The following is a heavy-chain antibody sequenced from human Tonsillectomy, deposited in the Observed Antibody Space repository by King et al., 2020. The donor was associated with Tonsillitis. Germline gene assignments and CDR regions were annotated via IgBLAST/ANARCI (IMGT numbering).Heavy chain of an antibody. CDR1: GGSISNYY. V-gene: IGHV4-59*12. CDR3: AREYSSFEY. CDR2: IHYSGST. J-gene: IGHJ4*02. Sequence: QLQESGPGLVKPSETLSLTCTVSGGSISNYYWSWIRQSPGKGLEWIGFIHYSGSTSYNPSLQSRVTISVDTSMNQLSLKLSSVTAADPAVYYCAREYSSFEYWGQGILVTVSS. D-gene: IGHD6-13*01.